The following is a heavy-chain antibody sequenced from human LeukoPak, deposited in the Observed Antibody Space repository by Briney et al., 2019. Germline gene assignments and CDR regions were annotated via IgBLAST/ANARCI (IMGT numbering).Heavy chain of an antibody. CDR3: ARDADYGDYSGVWFDP. Sequence: GASVKVSCKASGGTFSSYAISWVRQAPGQGLEWMGGIIPIFGTANYAQKFQGRVTITTDESTSTAYMELSSLRSEDTAVYYCARDADYGDYSGVWFDPWGQGTLVTASS. D-gene: IGHD4-17*01. CDR2: IIPIFGTA. J-gene: IGHJ5*02. CDR1: GGTFSSYA. V-gene: IGHV1-69*05.